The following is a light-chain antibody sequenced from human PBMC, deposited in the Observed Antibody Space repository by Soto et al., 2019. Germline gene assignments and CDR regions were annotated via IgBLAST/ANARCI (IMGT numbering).Light chain of an antibody. J-gene: IGKJ1*01. V-gene: IGKV3D-15*01. CDR2: GAS. CDR1: QSVSNN. CDR3: QQYINCRLT. Sequence: EIVLTQSPGTPSLSPGERATLSCRASQSVSNNYLAWYQQKPGQAPRLLIYGASNRATGIPDRFSGSGSGTEFTLTISSLQSDDFAIYDCQQYINCRLTFGQGTKVDIK.